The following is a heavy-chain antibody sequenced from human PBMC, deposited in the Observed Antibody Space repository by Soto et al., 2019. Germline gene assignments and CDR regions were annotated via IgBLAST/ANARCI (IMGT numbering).Heavy chain of an antibody. V-gene: IGHV3-15*01. CDR1: GFTFSNAW. CDR2: IKSKTDGGTT. CDR3: TTEAMVRGVIITITRDY. D-gene: IGHD3-10*01. Sequence: EVQLVESGGGLVKPGGSLRLSCAASGFTFSNAWMSWVRQAPGKGLEWVGRIKSKTDGGTTDYAAPVKGRFTISRDASKNTLYLQMNSLKTEDTAVYYCTTEAMVRGVIITITRDYWGQGTLVTVSS. J-gene: IGHJ4*02.